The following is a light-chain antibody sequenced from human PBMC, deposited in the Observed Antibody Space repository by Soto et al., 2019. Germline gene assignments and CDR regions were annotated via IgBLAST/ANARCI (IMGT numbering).Light chain of an antibody. Sequence: EIVMTQSPDTLSVSPGERATLSCRASQSVSSDLAWYHQKPGQAPRLLIYDASTRATGIPARFSGSGSGTEFTLTISSLQSEDFAVYYCQQYGSSGTFGQGTRLEIK. J-gene: IGKJ5*01. CDR3: QQYGSSGT. CDR2: DAS. V-gene: IGKV3-15*01. CDR1: QSVSSD.